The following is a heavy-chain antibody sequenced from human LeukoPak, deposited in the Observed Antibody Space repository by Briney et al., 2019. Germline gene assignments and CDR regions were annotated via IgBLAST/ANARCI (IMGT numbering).Heavy chain of an antibody. CDR3: ARRPSGSSPYYFDY. J-gene: IGHJ4*02. V-gene: IGHV3-74*01. D-gene: IGHD1-26*01. CDR2: INSDGSTT. CDR1: GFTLSGYW. Sequence: GGSLRLSCAASGFTLSGYWMHWVRQAPGKGLVWVSRINSDGSTTTYADSVKGRFTISRDNAKNTLYLEMNSLRAEDTAVYYCARRPSGSSPYYFDYWGQGTLVTVSS.